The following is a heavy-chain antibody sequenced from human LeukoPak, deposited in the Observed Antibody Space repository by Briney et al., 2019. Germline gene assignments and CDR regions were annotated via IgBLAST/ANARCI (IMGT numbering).Heavy chain of an antibody. V-gene: IGHV3-33*01. CDR2: LWYDGSNE. Sequence: GGSLRLSCAASGFTFSNHGMHWVRQAPGKGLEWVAVLWYDGSNEFYADSVKGRFTISRDNSKNTVHLRMNSLRAEDTAVYYCARSGNSFDSSGGGKIDYWGQGTLVTVSS. D-gene: IGHD3-22*01. CDR1: GFTFSNHG. CDR3: ARSGNSFDSSGGGKIDY. J-gene: IGHJ4*02.